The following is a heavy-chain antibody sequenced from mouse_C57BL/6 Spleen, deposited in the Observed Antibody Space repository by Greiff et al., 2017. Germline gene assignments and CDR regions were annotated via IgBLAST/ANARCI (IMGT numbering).Heavy chain of an antibody. D-gene: IGHD2-2*01. V-gene: IGHV1-85*01. J-gene: IGHJ4*01. Sequence: QVQLQQSGAELVKPGASVKLSCKASGYTFTSYDINWVQQRPGQGLEWIGWIYPRDGSTKYNDKFKGKATLTVDTSSSTAYMVLHSLTSEDSAVYFCARGDDGYDDAMDCWGQGTSVTVAS. CDR2: IYPRDGST. CDR3: ARGDDGYDDAMDC. CDR1: GYTFTSYD.